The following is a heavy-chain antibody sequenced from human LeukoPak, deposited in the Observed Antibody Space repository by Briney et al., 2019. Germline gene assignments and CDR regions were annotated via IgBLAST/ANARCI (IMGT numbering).Heavy chain of an antibody. Sequence: SQTLSLTCTVSGVSISSGNYYWSWIRQPAGKGLEWIGRIYTSGSSNYNPSLKSRVTISVDTSKNQFSLTLSSVTAADTAVYYCARFHSYTAFDIWGQGTMVSVSS. J-gene: IGHJ3*02. CDR2: IYTSGSS. CDR3: ARFHSYTAFDI. CDR1: GVSISSGNYY. V-gene: IGHV4-61*02.